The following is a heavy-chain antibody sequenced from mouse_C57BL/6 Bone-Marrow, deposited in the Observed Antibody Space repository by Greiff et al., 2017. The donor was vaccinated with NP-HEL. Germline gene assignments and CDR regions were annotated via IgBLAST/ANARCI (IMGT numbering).Heavy chain of an antibody. CDR1: GFTFSDYY. Sequence: EVMLVESEGGLVQPGSSMKLSCTASGFTFSDYYMAWVRQVPEKGLEWVANINYDGSSTYYLDSLKSRFIISRDNAKNILYLQMSSLKSEDTATYYCAREGDYYYYAMDYWGQGTSVTVSS. D-gene: IGHD1-1*01. V-gene: IGHV5-16*01. J-gene: IGHJ4*01. CDR3: AREGDYYYYAMDY. CDR2: INYDGSST.